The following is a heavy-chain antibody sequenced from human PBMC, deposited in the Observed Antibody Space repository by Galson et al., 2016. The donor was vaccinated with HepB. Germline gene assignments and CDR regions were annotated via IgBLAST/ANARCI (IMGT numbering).Heavy chain of an antibody. Sequence: SLRLSCAASGFTSSTYAIHWVRQAPGTGLEWVAVISFDGSNKYYADSARGRFTISRDNSKNTLYLQMNSLRAEDTALYYCARDRRVGPTPTSLNYWGQGTLVTVSP. CDR3: ARDRRVGPTPTSLNY. CDR1: GFTSSTYA. CDR2: ISFDGSNK. V-gene: IGHV3-30*04. J-gene: IGHJ4*02. D-gene: IGHD1-26*01.